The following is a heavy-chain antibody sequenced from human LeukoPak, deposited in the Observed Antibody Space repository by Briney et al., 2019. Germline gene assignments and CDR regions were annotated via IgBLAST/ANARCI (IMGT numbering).Heavy chain of an antibody. CDR3: ARGGSGYDSFYYYGMDV. J-gene: IGHJ6*02. CDR2: IYDSGST. Sequence: KASETLSLTCTVSGGSISSYYWSWIRRPPGKGLEWIGYIYDSGSTNYNPSLKSRVTISVDTSKNQFSLKLSSVTAADTAVYYCARGGSGYDSFYYYGMDVWGQGTTVTVSS. V-gene: IGHV4-59*01. D-gene: IGHD5-12*01. CDR1: GGSISSYY.